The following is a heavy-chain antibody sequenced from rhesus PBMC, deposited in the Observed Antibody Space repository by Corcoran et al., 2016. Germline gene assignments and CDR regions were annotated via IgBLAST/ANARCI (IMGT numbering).Heavy chain of an antibody. D-gene: IGHD7-45*01. J-gene: IGHJ5-2*02. V-gene: IGHV4-169*02. CDR2: IYGSGSST. CDR3: ARDRPGDDSLDV. Sequence: QLQLQESGPGLVKPSETLSLTCAVSGGSISSSYWSWIRQAPGKGLEWIGYIYGSGSSTNYNPSLKRRVTLSVDTSKNQLSLKLSSVTAADTAVYYCARDRPGDDSLDVWGRGVLVTVSS. CDR1: GGSISSSY.